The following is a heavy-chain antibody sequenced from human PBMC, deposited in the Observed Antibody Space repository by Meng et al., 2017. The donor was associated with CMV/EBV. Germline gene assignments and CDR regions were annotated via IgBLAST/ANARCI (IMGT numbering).Heavy chain of an antibody. CDR2: IYYSGST. CDR3: ARSSYYDSSGYYYLGGMDV. V-gene: IGHV4-59*01. J-gene: IGHJ6*02. Sequence: SETLSLTCTVSGGSISSYYWSWIRQPPGKGLEWIGYIYYSGSTNYNPSLKSRVTISVDTSKNQFSLKLSSVIAADTAVYYCARSSYYDSSGYYYLGGMDVWGQGTTVTVSS. D-gene: IGHD3-22*01. CDR1: GGSISSYY.